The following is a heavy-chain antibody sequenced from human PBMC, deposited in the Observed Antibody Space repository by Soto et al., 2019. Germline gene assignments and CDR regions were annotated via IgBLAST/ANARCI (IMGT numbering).Heavy chain of an antibody. J-gene: IGHJ4*02. CDR1: GYSFSRYW. Sequence: GESLKISCKGSGYSFSRYWIAWVRQTPGKGLEWMGLIYPGDSDTRYSPSFQGQVTISADKSITTAYLQWSSLRASDTAIYYCARDTFSGDSSGPHYWGQGTLVTVSS. D-gene: IGHD3-22*01. V-gene: IGHV5-51*01. CDR2: IYPGDSDT. CDR3: ARDTFSGDSSGPHY.